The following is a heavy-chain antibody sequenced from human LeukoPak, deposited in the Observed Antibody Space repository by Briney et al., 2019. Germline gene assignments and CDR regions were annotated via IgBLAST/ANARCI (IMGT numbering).Heavy chain of an antibody. CDR3: ARDSGTTGEVKFDP. CDR1: GGSISSYY. D-gene: IGHD3-10*01. J-gene: IGHJ5*02. Sequence: PSETLSLTCTVSGGSISSYYWSWIRQPAGKGLEWIGRIYISGSTNYNPSLKSRVTMSVDTSKNHLSLKLTSVTAADTAVYYCARDSGTTGEVKFDPWGQGILVSVSS. CDR2: IYISGST. V-gene: IGHV4-4*07.